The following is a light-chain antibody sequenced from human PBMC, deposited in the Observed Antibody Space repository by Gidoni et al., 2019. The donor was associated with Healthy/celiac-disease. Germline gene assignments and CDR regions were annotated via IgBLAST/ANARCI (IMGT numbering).Light chain of an antibody. CDR3: QTYNSALRT. Sequence: DIQMTQSPSSLSASVGDRVTITCRASQGIIMYLAWYQQKPGKVPKLLIYSSSTVQSGVPSRFAVSGPGTDFTLTISSLQPEDVATYYCQTYNSALRTFGHGTKVEIK. J-gene: IGKJ1*01. CDR2: SSS. CDR1: QGIIMY. V-gene: IGKV1-27*01.